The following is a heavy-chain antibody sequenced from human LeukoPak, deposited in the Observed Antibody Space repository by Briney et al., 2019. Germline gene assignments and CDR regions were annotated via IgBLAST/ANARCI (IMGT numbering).Heavy chain of an antibody. CDR2: INPNSDGT. CDR3: ARDPYDSRCNPLDF. CDR1: GSTFTGYY. D-gene: IGHD3-22*01. V-gene: IGHV1-2*02. Sequence: ASVKVSCNASGSTFTGYYMHWGRQAPGQGLEWMGWINPNSDGTNYAQKFEGRVTMTRDTSISTADMEVSRLRSGDTAVYYCARDPYDSRCNPLDFWGQGTLVTVSS. J-gene: IGHJ4*02.